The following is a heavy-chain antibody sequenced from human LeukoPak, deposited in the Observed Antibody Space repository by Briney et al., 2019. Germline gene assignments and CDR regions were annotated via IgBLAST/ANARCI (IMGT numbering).Heavy chain of an antibody. CDR1: GASLSSYY. J-gene: IGHJ4*02. V-gene: IGHV4-4*07. CDR3: ASGIQWTRNNF. D-gene: IGHD3/OR15-3a*01. CDR2: RYFGGET. Sequence: SETLSLTCTVSGASLSSYYWTWIRQPAGKGLEWIGRRYFGGETNYNPSLNSRVTLSLDTSKNQFSLRLTSATAADTAVYYCASGIQWTRNNFWGQGILVTVSS.